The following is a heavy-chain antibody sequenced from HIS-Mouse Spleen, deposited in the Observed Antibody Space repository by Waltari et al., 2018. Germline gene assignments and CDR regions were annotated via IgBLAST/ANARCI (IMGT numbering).Heavy chain of an antibody. D-gene: IGHD6-19*01. CDR3: ARDDPYSSGWYDFDY. Sequence: ELQLVETGGGLIQPGGSLRLSCAASGFTVSSNYMSWARQAPGKGLEWVSVIYSGGSTYYADSVKGRFTISRDNSKNTLYLQMNSLRAEDTAVYYCARDDPYSSGWYDFDYWGQGTLVTVSS. V-gene: IGHV3-53*02. J-gene: IGHJ4*02. CDR1: GFTVSSNY. CDR2: IYSGGST.